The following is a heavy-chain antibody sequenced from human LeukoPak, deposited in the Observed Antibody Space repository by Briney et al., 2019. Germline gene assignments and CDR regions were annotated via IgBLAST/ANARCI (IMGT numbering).Heavy chain of an antibody. CDR1: GYSFTSNW. CDR2: ISAYNGNT. Sequence: GESLKISCKASGYSFTSNWINWVRQAPGQGLEWMGWISAYNGNTNYAQKLQSRVTMTTDTSTSTAYMELRSLRSDDAAVYYCARDMVRGVIIWDYWGQGTLVTVSS. J-gene: IGHJ4*02. CDR3: ARDMVRGVIIWDY. D-gene: IGHD3-10*01. V-gene: IGHV1-18*04.